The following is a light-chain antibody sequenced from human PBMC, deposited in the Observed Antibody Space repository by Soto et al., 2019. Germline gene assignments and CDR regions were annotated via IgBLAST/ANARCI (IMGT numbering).Light chain of an antibody. CDR1: QSVSGNY. V-gene: IGKV3-20*01. Sequence: IVLRQARVNLSVSAVERATLSCRASQSVSGNYLAWYRQKPGQAPRLLIYGASSRATGIPDRFSGTGSGTDFSLTISRLEPEDFAVYYCQQYGSSAPITFGQGTRLEIK. CDR3: QQYGSSAPIT. J-gene: IGKJ5*01. CDR2: GAS.